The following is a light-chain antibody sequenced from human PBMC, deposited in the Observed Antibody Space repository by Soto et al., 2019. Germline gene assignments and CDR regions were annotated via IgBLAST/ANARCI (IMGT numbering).Light chain of an antibody. CDR2: GAS. CDR3: QQYGSSPPMFT. CDR1: QSVDRSY. Sequence: EGVLTQSPGTLSLSPGERATLSCRASQSVDRSYLAWHQQRPGQAPRLLIYGASSRAIGIPDRFSGSGSGTDFTLTISRLEPEDFAVYFCQQYGSSPPMFTFGQGTKLEIK. V-gene: IGKV3-20*01. J-gene: IGKJ2*01.